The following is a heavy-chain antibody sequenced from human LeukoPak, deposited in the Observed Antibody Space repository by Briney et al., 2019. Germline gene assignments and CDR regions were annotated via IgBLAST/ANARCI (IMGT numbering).Heavy chain of an antibody. D-gene: IGHD4-11*01. V-gene: IGHV3-74*01. CDR3: ARSVPDYTRFDF. J-gene: IGHJ4*02. CDR1: GFTFGSYW. Sequence: GGSLRLSCAASGFTFGSYWMQWVRHAPGKGLVWVSHINNDEISTTYADSVKGRFTISRDNAENTLYLQMNSLRVEDTALYYCARSVPDYTRFDFWGQGALVTVSS. CDR2: INNDEIST.